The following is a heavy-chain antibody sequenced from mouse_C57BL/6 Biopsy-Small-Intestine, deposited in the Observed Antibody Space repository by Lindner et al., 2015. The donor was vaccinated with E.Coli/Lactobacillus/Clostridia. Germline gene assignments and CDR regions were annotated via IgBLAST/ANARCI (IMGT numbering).Heavy chain of an antibody. CDR1: GYSFTSYY. CDR3: ARGSIYDGYYWYFDV. J-gene: IGHJ1*03. Sequence: VQLQESGAELMKPGASVKISCKASGYSFTSYYIHWVKQRPGQGLEWIGWIYPGSGNTKYNEKFKGKATLTADTSSSTAYMQLSSLTSEDSAVYYCARGSIYDGYYWYFDVWGTGTTVTVSS. CDR2: IYPGSGNT. V-gene: IGHV1-66*01. D-gene: IGHD2-3*01.